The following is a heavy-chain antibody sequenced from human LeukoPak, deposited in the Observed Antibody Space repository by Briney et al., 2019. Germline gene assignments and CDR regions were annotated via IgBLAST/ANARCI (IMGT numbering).Heavy chain of an antibody. D-gene: IGHD1-26*01. J-gene: IGHJ6*03. CDR3: ARGTTTAPWELLMNYYYMDV. CDR1: GVTFSSYA. Sequence: EASVKVSCKASGVTFSSYAISCVRQAPGQGLEWMGGIIPIFGTANYAQTFQGRVTITTHESTSTAYMELSSLRSEDTAVYYCARGTTTAPWELLMNYYYMDVWGKGTTVTVSS. CDR2: IIPIFGTA. V-gene: IGHV1-69*05.